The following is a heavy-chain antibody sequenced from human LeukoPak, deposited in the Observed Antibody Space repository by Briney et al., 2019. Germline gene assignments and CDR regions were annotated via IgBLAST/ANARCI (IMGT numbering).Heavy chain of an antibody. CDR3: ARDPPKGSGSYYKDYWFDP. Sequence: ASVKVSCKASGYTFTSYGISWVRQAPGQGLEWMGWISAYNGNTNYAQKLQGRVTMTTDTSTSTAYMELRSLRSDDTAVYYCARDPPKGSGSYYKDYWFDPWGQGTLVTVSS. D-gene: IGHD3-10*01. CDR1: GYTFTSYG. CDR2: ISAYNGNT. V-gene: IGHV1-18*01. J-gene: IGHJ5*02.